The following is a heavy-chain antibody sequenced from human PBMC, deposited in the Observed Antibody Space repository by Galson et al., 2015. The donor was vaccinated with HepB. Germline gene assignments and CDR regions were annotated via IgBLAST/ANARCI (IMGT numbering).Heavy chain of an antibody. Sequence: SLRLSCAASGFTFSNYVMSWVRQAPGKGPEWVSCITGSGDNTYYADSVKGRFTISRDNFKNTLYLQMNSLRADDTAVYYCAKGGGGTDLIFDIWGQGTMVIVSS. CDR2: ITGSGDNT. CDR3: AKGGGGTDLIFDI. D-gene: IGHD1-1*01. CDR1: GFTFSNYV. J-gene: IGHJ3*02. V-gene: IGHV3-23*01.